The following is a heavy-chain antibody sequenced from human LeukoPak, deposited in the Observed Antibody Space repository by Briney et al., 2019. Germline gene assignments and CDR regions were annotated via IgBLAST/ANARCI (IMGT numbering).Heavy chain of an antibody. CDR1: GGSINNHI. Sequence: SETLSLTCSVSGGSINNHIWSWIRQPPGKGLVWTGYISYSGSANYNPSLKSRVTISVDTSKNQFSLKVTSVTAADTAVYYCARETAMVLDYWGQGTLVTVSS. J-gene: IGHJ4*02. CDR3: ARETAMVLDY. D-gene: IGHD5-18*01. V-gene: IGHV4-59*11. CDR2: ISYSGSA.